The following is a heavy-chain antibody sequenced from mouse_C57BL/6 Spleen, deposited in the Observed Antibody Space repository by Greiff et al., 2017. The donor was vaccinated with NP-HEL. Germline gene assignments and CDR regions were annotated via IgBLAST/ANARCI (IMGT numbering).Heavy chain of an antibody. V-gene: IGHV1-52*01. CDR2: IDPSDSET. J-gene: IGHJ4*01. CDR3: ERGWLLHAMDY. Sequence: VQLQQSGAELVRPGSSVKLSCKASGYTFTSYWMHWVKQRPIQGLEWIGNIDPSDSETHYNQKFKDKATLTVDKSSSTAYMQLSSLTSEDAAVYYCERGWLLHAMDYWGQGTSVTVSS. CDR1: GYTFTSYW. D-gene: IGHD2-3*01.